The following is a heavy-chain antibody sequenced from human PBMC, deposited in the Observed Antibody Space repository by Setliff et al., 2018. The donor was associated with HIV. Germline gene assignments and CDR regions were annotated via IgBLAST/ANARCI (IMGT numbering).Heavy chain of an antibody. Sequence: PGGSLRLSCAASGFTFSTFSMSWVRQAPGKGLEWVSSITSRSADIYYADSVKGRFTISRDNAKNSLYLQMNSLRAEDTAIYYCAREVTRYSQDYALDIWGQGTMVTVSS. V-gene: IGHV3-21*01. D-gene: IGHD2-2*02. CDR3: AREVTRYSQDYALDI. J-gene: IGHJ3*02. CDR1: GFTFSTFS. CDR2: ITSRSADI.